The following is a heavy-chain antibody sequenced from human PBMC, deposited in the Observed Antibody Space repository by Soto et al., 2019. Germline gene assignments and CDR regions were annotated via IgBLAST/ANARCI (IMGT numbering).Heavy chain of an antibody. D-gene: IGHD2-15*01. J-gene: IGHJ4*02. CDR3: ARERLMVVSPCSFDY. Sequence: QVQLVQSGAEVKKPGSSVKVSCKASGGTFSSCAISWVRQAPGQGLEWMGGIIPIFGTAYYAQKFQGRVTITADESTSTAYMELSSLRSEDTAVYYCARERLMVVSPCSFDYWGQGTLVTVSS. V-gene: IGHV1-69*01. CDR2: IIPIFGTA. CDR1: GGTFSSCA.